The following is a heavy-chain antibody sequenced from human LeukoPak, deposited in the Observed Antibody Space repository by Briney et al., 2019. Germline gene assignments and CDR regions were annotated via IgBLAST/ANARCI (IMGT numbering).Heavy chain of an antibody. Sequence: GGSLRLSCAASGFTFSSYGMSWVRQAPGKGLDWVSGISGSGGRTNYADSVAGRFTISRDNSKNTLYLQMNSLRAEDTAVYYCARSEDRGLITRADYWGQGTLVTVSS. CDR1: GFTFSSYG. V-gene: IGHV3-23*01. D-gene: IGHD3-10*01. J-gene: IGHJ4*02. CDR3: ARSEDRGLITRADY. CDR2: ISGSGGRT.